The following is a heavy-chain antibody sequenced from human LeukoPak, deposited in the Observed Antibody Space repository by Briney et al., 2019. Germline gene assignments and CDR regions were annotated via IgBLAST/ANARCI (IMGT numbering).Heavy chain of an antibody. CDR3: ASDAVYSSSWQYY. CDR1: GFTFSSYG. J-gene: IGHJ4*02. CDR2: IWYDGSNK. V-gene: IGHV3-33*01. D-gene: IGHD6-13*01. Sequence: GGSLRLSCAASGFTFSSYGMHWVRQPPGKGLEWVAVIWYDGSNKYYADSVRGRFTISRHNSKHTLHLQMNSLRAEDTAVYYCASDAVYSSSWQYYWGQGTLVTVSS.